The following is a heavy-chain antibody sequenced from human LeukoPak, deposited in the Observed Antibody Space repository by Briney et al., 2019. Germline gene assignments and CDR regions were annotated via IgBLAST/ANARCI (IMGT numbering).Heavy chain of an antibody. CDR1: GFIVNTNY. Sequence: PGGSLRLSCAASGFIVNTNYMTWVRQAPGRGLEWVSFIYADGNTYYADSVKGRFTISRDNSKNTLYLQMNSLRAEDTAVYYCARGTGYLKDYFDYWGQGTLVTVSS. CDR3: ARGTGYLKDYFDY. CDR2: IYADGNT. V-gene: IGHV3-53*05. J-gene: IGHJ4*02. D-gene: IGHD2-8*02.